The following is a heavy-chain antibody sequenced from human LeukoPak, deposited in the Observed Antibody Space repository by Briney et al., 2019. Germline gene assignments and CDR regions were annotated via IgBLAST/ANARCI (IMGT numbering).Heavy chain of an antibody. CDR1: GFTFNSYA. V-gene: IGHV3-30*03. J-gene: IGHJ3*02. Sequence: PGGSLRLSCAASGFTFNSYAMHWVRQAPGKGLEWVAVILYDGSNKYYADSVKGRFTISRDNSKNTLYLQMNSLRAEDTAVYYCALGRITWGAFDIWGLGTMVTVSS. D-gene: IGHD7-27*01. CDR2: ILYDGSNK. CDR3: ALGRITWGAFDI.